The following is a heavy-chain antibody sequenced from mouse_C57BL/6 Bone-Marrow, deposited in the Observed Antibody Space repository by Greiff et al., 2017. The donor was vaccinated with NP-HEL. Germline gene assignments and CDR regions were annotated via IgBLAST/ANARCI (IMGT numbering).Heavy chain of an antibody. V-gene: IGHV5-12*01. CDR1: GFTFSDYY. CDR2: ISNGGGST. CDR3: ARDRFDY. J-gene: IGHJ2*01. Sequence: EVQRVESGGGLVQPGGSLKLSCAASGFTFSDYYMYWVRQTPEKRLEWVAYISNGGGSTYYPDTVKGRFTISRDNAKNTLYLQMSRLKSEDTAMYYCARDRFDYWGQGTTLTVSS.